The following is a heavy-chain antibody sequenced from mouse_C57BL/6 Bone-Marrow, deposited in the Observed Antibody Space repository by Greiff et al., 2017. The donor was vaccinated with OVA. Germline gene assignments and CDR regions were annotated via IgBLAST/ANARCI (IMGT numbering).Heavy chain of an antibody. V-gene: IGHV10-1*01. CDR1: GFSFTTYA. CDR2: IRSKSNNYAT. CDR3: VRWLPYAMDY. Sequence: EVQLVESGGGLVQPKGSLKLSCAASGFSFTTYAMHWVRQAPGKGLEWVARIRSKSNNYATYYSDSGKDRFTISRDDSESMLYLQMNNLKTEDTAMYYCVRWLPYAMDYWGQGTSVTVSS. D-gene: IGHD2-2*01. J-gene: IGHJ4*01.